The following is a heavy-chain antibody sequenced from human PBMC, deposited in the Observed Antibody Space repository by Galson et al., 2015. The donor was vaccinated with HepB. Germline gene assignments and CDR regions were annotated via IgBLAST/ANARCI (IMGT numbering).Heavy chain of an antibody. Sequence: SLRLSCAASGFTFSSYGMHWVRQAPGKGLEWVAVISYDGSNKYYADSVKGRFTISRDNSKNTLYLQMNSLRAEDTAVYYCAKDARRDGYNCEDYWGQGTLVTVSS. V-gene: IGHV3-30*18. CDR2: ISYDGSNK. CDR3: AKDARRDGYNCEDY. CDR1: GFTFSSYG. J-gene: IGHJ4*02. D-gene: IGHD5-24*01.